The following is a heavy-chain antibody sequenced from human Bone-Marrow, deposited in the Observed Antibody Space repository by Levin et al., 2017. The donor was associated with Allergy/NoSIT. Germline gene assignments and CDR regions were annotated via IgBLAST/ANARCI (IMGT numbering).Heavy chain of an antibody. J-gene: IGHJ6*04. CDR3: ASWHIAAAGGMDV. CDR2: INHGGST. D-gene: IGHD6-13*01. CDR1: GGSFSGFY. Sequence: ASETLSLTCAVYGGSFSGFYWNWIRQPPGKGLEWIGEINHGGSTNYNPSLKSRVTMSVDTSKRQFSLNLRSMTAADTAVYYCASWHIAAAGGMDVWGKGTTVTVSS. V-gene: IGHV4-34*01.